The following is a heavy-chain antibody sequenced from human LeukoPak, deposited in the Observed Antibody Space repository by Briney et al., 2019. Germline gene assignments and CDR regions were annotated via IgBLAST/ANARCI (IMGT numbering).Heavy chain of an antibody. J-gene: IGHJ4*02. CDR2: IWYDGSNE. CDR3: ASHGGL. CDR1: GFSFSSYG. Sequence: GSLRLSCAASGFSFSSYGMHWVRQAPGKGLEWVAVIWYDGSNENYADSVKGRFTISRDNSKNMLWLQMNSLRVEDTALYYCASHGGLWGQGTLVTVSS. D-gene: IGHD5-12*01. V-gene: IGHV3-33*01.